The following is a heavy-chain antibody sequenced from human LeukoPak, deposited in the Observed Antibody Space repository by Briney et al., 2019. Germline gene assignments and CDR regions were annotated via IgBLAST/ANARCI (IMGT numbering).Heavy chain of an antibody. J-gene: IGHJ4*02. CDR2: ISSSGNTI. V-gene: IGHV3-11*01. CDR1: GFTFSDYY. CDR3: ARSHPYSSSWYGSVYFDY. D-gene: IGHD6-13*01. Sequence: GGSLRLSCAASGFTFSDYYMSWIRQAPGKGLEWVSYISSSGNTIYYADSVKGRFTISRDNAKNSLYLQMNSLRAEDTAVYYCARSHPYSSSWYGSVYFDYWGQGTLDTVSS.